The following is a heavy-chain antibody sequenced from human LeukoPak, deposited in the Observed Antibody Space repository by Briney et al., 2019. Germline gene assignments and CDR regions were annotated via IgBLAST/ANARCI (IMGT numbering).Heavy chain of an antibody. J-gene: IGHJ5*02. V-gene: IGHV4-59*01. CDR1: GGSISSDY. D-gene: IGHD6-19*01. CDR3: ARLVAVAGRGGGWFDP. Sequence: SETLSLTCSVSGGSISSDYWSWIRQPPGRGLEYIGYIHYNGDNNYNPSLAGRVTMSVETTKSQFSLRLSSVTAADTAVYYCARLVAVAGRGGGWFDPWGQGTLVTVSS. CDR2: IHYNGDN.